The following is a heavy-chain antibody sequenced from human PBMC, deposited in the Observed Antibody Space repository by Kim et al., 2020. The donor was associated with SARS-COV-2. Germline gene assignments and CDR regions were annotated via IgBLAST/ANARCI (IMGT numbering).Heavy chain of an antibody. Sequence: GGSLRLSCAASGFTFSSYAMSWVRQAPGKGLEWVSAISGSGGSTYYADSVKGRFTISRDNSKNTLYLQMNSLRAEDTAVYYCAKSTGYSYGGPYYYYYGMDVWGQGTTVTVSS. CDR2: ISGSGGST. V-gene: IGHV3-23*01. D-gene: IGHD5-18*01. CDR3: AKSTGYSYGGPYYYYYGMDV. CDR1: GFTFSSYA. J-gene: IGHJ6*02.